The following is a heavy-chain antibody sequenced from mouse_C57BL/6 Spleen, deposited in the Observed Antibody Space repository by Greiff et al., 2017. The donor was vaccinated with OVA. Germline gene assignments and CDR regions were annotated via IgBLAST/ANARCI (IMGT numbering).Heavy chain of an antibody. J-gene: IGHJ3*01. CDR3: ARSGYGSSLFAY. CDR1: GYTFTSYW. Sequence: VQLVESGAELVKPGASVKMSCKASGYTFTSYWITWVKQRPGQGLEWIGDIYPGSGSTNYNEKFKSKATLTVDTSSSTAYMQLSSLTSEDSAVYYCARSGYGSSLFAYWGQGTLVTVSA. CDR2: IYPGSGST. D-gene: IGHD1-1*01. V-gene: IGHV1-55*01.